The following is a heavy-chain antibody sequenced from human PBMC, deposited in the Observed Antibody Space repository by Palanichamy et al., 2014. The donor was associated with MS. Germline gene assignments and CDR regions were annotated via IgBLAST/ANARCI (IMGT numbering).Heavy chain of an antibody. D-gene: IGHD3-3*01. CDR3: ARGDYNFWSAYYTDH. CDR1: GGSFSGYY. Sequence: QVQLQQWGAGLLKPSETLSLTCAVYGGSFSGYYWSWIRQPPGKGLEWIGEINHSGSTNYNPSLKGRVTISVDTSKNQFSLKLNSVTAADTAVYYCARGDYNFWSAYYTDHWGQGTLVTVSS. CDR2: INHSGST. J-gene: IGHJ4*02. V-gene: IGHV4-34*01.